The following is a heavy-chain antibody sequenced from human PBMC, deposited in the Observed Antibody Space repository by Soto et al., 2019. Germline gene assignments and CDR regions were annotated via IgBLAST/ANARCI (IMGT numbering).Heavy chain of an antibody. D-gene: IGHD3-22*01. CDR1: GGSISRGDYH. CDR3: ALANYYDSRNLFAY. Sequence: SETLSLTCTVSGGSISRGDYHWSWIRQPPGKGLEWIGYIYYSVSTYYNPSLKSRVTISVDPSKNQFSLKLSSVTAADTAVYYCALANYYDSRNLFAYWGQGSLVIVS. V-gene: IGHV4-30-4*01. CDR2: IYYSVST. J-gene: IGHJ4*02.